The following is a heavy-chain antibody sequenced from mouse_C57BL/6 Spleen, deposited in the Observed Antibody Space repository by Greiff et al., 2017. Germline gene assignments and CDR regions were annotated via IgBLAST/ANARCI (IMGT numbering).Heavy chain of an antibody. CDR1: VYTFTSYG. D-gene: IGHD2-4*01. CDR2: IYPRSGNT. J-gene: IGHJ3*01. V-gene: IGHV1-81*01. CDR3: ARNYDLSWFAY. Sequence: QVQLQQSGAELARPGASVKLSCKASVYTFTSYGISWVKQRTGQGLEWIGEIYPRSGNTYYNEKFKGKATLTADKSSSTAYMELRSLTSEDSAVYFCARNYDLSWFAYWGQGTLVTVSA.